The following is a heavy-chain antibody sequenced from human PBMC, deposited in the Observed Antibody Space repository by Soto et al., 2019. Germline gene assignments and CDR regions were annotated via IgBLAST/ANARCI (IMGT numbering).Heavy chain of an antibody. V-gene: IGHV4-4*07. CDR1: GGSISSYY. Sequence: PAEILSLACTVSGGSISSYYWSWIRQPAGKGLEWIGRIYTSGSTNYNPSLKSRVTMSVDTSKNQFALELISVTTADTAGYYCARDRHGDLDYWGQGTXVTVSS. J-gene: IGHJ4*02. CDR3: ARDRHGDLDY. D-gene: IGHD4-17*01. CDR2: IYTSGST.